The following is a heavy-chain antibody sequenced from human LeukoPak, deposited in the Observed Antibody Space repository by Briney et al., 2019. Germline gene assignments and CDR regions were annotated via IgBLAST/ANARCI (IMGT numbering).Heavy chain of an antibody. Sequence: GGSLRLSCAASGFTFDDYAMHWVRQAPGKGLEWVSGISWNSGSIGYADSVKGRFTISRDNAKNSLYLQMNSLRAEDMALYYCAKGSEWELLPTSSAYYFDYWGQGTLVTVSS. CDR3: AKGSEWELLPTSSAYYFDY. CDR2: ISWNSGSI. D-gene: IGHD1-26*01. CDR1: GFTFDDYA. J-gene: IGHJ4*02. V-gene: IGHV3-9*03.